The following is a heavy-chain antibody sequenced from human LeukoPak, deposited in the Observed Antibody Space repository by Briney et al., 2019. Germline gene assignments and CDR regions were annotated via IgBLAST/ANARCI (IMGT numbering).Heavy chain of an antibody. V-gene: IGHV3-30*04. J-gene: IGHJ4*02. D-gene: IGHD6-19*01. Sequence: GGSLRLSCAASGFTFSSYAMHWVRQAPGKGLEGVAVISYDGSNKYYADPVKGRFTIYRDNSKNTLYLQMNSLRAEDTAVYYCARRRSSGCFDYWGQGTLVIVSS. CDR3: ARRRSSGCFDY. CDR1: GFTFSSYA. CDR2: ISYDGSNK.